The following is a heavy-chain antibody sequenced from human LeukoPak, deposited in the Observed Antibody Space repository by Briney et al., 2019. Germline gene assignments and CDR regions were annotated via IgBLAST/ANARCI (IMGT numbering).Heavy chain of an antibody. D-gene: IGHD1-26*01. CDR1: GFTFSSYS. CDR2: ITASGTAM. J-gene: IGHJ4*02. CDR3: ASSGSYRFDY. Sequence: GGSLRLSCAASGFTFSSYSMNWVRQAPGKGLEWVSHITASGTAMFYADSVKGRFTISRDNAKNSLYLQMNSLKDEDTAVYYCASSGSYRFDYWGQGTLVTASS. V-gene: IGHV3-48*02.